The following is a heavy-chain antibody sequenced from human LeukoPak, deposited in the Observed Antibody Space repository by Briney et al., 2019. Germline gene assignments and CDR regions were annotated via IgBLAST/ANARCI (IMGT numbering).Heavy chain of an antibody. D-gene: IGHD2/OR15-2a*01. CDR1: GFTFSSYG. Sequence: GGSLRLSCAASGFTFSSYGMHRVRQAPGKGLEWVAVMSHDGSIEKYAGSVKGRFTISRDNSKKTLFLQMNSLRSDDAAVYYCARAKVIQSITHMDVWGQGTTVTVSS. J-gene: IGHJ6*02. CDR3: ARAKVIQSITHMDV. V-gene: IGHV3-30*03. CDR2: MSHDGSIE.